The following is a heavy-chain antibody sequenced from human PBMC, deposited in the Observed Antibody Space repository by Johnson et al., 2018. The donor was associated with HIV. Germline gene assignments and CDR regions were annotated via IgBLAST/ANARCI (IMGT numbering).Heavy chain of an antibody. J-gene: IGHJ3*02. CDR1: GFTFDDYG. CDR2: INWNSGST. V-gene: IGHV3-20*04. Sequence: VQLVESGGGVERPGGSLRLSCAASGFTFDDYGMSWVRQAPGQGPECVAVINWNSGSTGYADSVKGRFTISRDNATNSRYLQMNILRAEDTALYYCTHYSGSFYMGAFDIWGQGTMVTVSS. D-gene: IGHD1-26*01. CDR3: THYSGSFYMGAFDI.